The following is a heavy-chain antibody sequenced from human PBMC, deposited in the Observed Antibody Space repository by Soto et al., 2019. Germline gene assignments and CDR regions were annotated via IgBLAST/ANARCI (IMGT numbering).Heavy chain of an antibody. CDR2: ISFDGRDI. CDR1: GFSFNSFA. CDR3: AKGSLDYFDSGRFYSPAFAH. V-gene: IGHV3-30*18. Sequence: QVQLAESGGGVVHPGTSLRLSCVTSGFSFNSFAMDWVRQAPGKGLEWVAAISFDGRDISYRESVKGRFSISRDKFKNTVYLQMNSVRPEDTAVYYCAKGSLDYFDSGRFYSPAFAHWGRGTLGSVSP. J-gene: IGHJ4*02. D-gene: IGHD3-10*01.